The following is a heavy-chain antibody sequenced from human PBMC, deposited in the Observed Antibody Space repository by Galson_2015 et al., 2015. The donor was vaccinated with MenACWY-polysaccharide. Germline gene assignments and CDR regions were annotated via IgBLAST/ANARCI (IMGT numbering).Heavy chain of an antibody. CDR1: GGTFSSYA. CDR3: ARGGGGIAAAGPFDY. J-gene: IGHJ4*02. V-gene: IGHV1-69*13. CDR2: IIPIFGTA. D-gene: IGHD6-13*01. Sequence: SVKVSCKASGGTFSSYAISWVRQAPGQGLEWMGGIIPIFGTANYAQKFQGRVTITADESTSTAYMELSSLRSEDTAVYYCARGGGGIAAAGPFDYWGQGTLVTVSS.